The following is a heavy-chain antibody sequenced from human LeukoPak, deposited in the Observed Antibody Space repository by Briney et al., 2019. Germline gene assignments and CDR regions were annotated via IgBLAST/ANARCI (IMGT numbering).Heavy chain of an antibody. J-gene: IGHJ5*02. D-gene: IGHD2-8*01. V-gene: IGHV4-34*01. CDR1: GGSFSGYY. CDR3: ARGGECTNGVCLNWFDP. CDR2: INHSGST. Sequence: SKTLSLTCAVYGGSFSGYYWSWIRQPPGKGLEWIGEINHSGSTNYNPSLKSRVTISVDTSKNQFPLKLSSVTAADTAVYYCARGGECTNGVCLNWFDPWGQGTLVTVSS.